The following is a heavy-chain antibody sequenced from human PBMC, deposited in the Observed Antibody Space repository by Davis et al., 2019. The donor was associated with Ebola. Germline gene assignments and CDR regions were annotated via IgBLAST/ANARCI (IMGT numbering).Heavy chain of an antibody. CDR2: IKQDGSEK. D-gene: IGHD2-2*01. V-gene: IGHV3-7*01. J-gene: IGHJ6*04. Sequence: GESLKISCVASGFTFSNYWMTWVRQAPVRGLEWVANIKQDGSEKQYVDSVKGRFTISRDNAKNSLYLQMNSLRAEDTAVYYCARDLIIVVVPAAEGEGYYYGMDVWGKGTTVTVSS. CDR1: GFTFSNYW. CDR3: ARDLIIVVVPAAEGEGYYYGMDV.